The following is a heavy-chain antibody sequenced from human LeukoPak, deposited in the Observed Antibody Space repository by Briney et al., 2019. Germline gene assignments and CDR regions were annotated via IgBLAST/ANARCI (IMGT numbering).Heavy chain of an antibody. Sequence: PGGSLRLSCAASGFTFSSYAMSWVRQAPGKGLEWVSAISGSGGSTYYADSVKGRFTISRDNSKNTLYLQMNSLRAEDTAVYYCANTGYSSSWGEYFQHWGQGTPVTVSS. V-gene: IGHV3-23*01. CDR2: ISGSGGST. CDR1: GFTFSSYA. CDR3: ANTGYSSSWGEYFQH. J-gene: IGHJ1*01. D-gene: IGHD6-13*01.